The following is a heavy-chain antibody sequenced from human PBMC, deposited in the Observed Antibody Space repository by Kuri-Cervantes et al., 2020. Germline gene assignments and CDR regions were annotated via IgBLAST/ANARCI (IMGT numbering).Heavy chain of an antibody. CDR3: ARGEGVDTAMAYYFDY. V-gene: IGHV1-46*01. Sequence: ASVKVSCKASGYSFTSHYIHWVRQVPGQGLEWMGTINPSGGGTNYAHNFQGRVTMTRDTSTSTVYMELSSLRSEDTAVYYCARGEGVDTAMAYYFDYWGQGTLVTVSS. CDR1: GYSFTSHY. J-gene: IGHJ4*02. D-gene: IGHD5-18*01. CDR2: INPSGGGT.